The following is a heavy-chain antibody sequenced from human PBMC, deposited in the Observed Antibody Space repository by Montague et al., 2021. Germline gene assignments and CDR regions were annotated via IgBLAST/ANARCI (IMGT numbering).Heavy chain of an antibody. V-gene: IGHV4-39*01. D-gene: IGHD3-10*01. Sequence: SETLSLTCNVSGGAISSSSCYWGWIRQPPGKGLEWIGSIYYSGSTYYSPSLKSRVTISADTSQKQFSLKLRSVTAAGTAVYYCASDRGPFDYWGQGTVVTVSS. CDR2: IYYSGST. CDR3: ASDRGPFDY. J-gene: IGHJ4*02. CDR1: GGAISSSSCY.